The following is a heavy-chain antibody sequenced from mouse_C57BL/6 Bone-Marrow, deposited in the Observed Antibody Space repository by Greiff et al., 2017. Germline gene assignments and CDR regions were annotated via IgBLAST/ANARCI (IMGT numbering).Heavy chain of an antibody. CDR2: IDPSDSYT. CDR1: GYTFTSYW. J-gene: IGHJ2*01. D-gene: IGHD1-1*01. CDR3: ARDAYYYGSSSSYYFDY. Sequence: QVQLQQPGAELVRPGTSVKLSCKASGYTFTSYWMHWVKQRPGQGLEWIGVIDPSDSYTNYNQKFKGKATLTVDTSSSTAYMQLSNLTSEVSTVYDCARDAYYYGSSSSYYFDYWGQGTTLTVSS. V-gene: IGHV1-59*01.